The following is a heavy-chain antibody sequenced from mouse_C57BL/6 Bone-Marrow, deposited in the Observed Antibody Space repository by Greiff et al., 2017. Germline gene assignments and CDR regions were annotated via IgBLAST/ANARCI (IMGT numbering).Heavy chain of an antibody. J-gene: IGHJ1*03. Sequence: QVQLKESGAELARPGASVKLSCKASGYTFTSYGISWVKQRTGQGLEWIGEIYPRSGNTYYNEKFKGKATLTADKSSSTAYMELRSLTSEDSAVYFCARCTTVVATDWYFDVWGTGTTVTVSS. CDR3: ARCTTVVATDWYFDV. CDR2: IYPRSGNT. D-gene: IGHD1-1*01. V-gene: IGHV1-81*01. CDR1: GYTFTSYG.